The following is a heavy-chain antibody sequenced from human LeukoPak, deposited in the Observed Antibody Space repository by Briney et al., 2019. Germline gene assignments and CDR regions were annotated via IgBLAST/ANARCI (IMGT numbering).Heavy chain of an antibody. Sequence: GGSLRLSCAASGFTFSSYSMNWVRQAPGKGLEWVSSISSSSSYIYYADSVKGRFTISRDNAKNSLYLQMNSLRAEDTAVYYCADLSGGLRGTVGASDIWGQGTMVTVSS. CDR2: ISSSSSYI. CDR3: ADLSGGLRGTVGASDI. D-gene: IGHD7-27*01. CDR1: GFTFSSYS. J-gene: IGHJ3*02. V-gene: IGHV3-21*01.